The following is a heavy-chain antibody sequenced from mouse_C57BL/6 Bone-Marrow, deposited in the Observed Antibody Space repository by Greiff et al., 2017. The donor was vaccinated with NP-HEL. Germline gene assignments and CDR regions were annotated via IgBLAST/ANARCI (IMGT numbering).Heavy chain of an antibody. CDR3: ARHGQLRLRTFAY. V-gene: IGHV5-6*01. CDR1: GFTFSSYG. Sequence: EVQRVESGGDLVKPGGSLKLSCAASGFTFSSYGMSWVRQTPDKRLEWVATISSGGSYTYYPDSVKGRFTISRDNAKNTLYLQMSSLKSEDTAMYYCARHGQLRLRTFAYWGQGTLVTVSA. CDR2: ISSGGSYT. J-gene: IGHJ3*01. D-gene: IGHD3-2*02.